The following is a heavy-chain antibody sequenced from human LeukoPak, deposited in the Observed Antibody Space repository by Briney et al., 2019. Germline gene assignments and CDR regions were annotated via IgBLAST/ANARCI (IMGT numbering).Heavy chain of an antibody. CDR3: ARVRGTALTAYPGYFDY. J-gene: IGHJ4*02. CDR2: ISIYTGNT. CDR1: GYTFTSYG. D-gene: IGHD2-21*02. Sequence: VSVKVSSKASGYTFTSYGISWVRQAPGPGLEWMGWISIYTGNTKYGEKFQGRATMTRDTSTSTAYMEVRSLRSDDTAVYYCARVRGTALTAYPGYFDYWGQGTLVTVSS. V-gene: IGHV1-18*04.